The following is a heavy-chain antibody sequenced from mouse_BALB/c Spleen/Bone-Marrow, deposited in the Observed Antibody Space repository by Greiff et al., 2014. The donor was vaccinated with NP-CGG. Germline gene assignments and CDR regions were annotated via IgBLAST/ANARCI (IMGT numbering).Heavy chain of an antibody. CDR3: SARGDYDFDYFGY. CDR2: IDPENGDT. CDR1: GFNIKDYY. V-gene: IGHV14-4*02. Sequence: EVQLQQSGAELVRSGASVKLSCTASGFNIKDYYMHWVKQRPEQGLEWIGWIDPENGDTEYAPKFQGKATMTADTSSNTAYLQLSSLTSEDTAVYYCSARGDYDFDYFGYWGQGTTLTVSS. J-gene: IGHJ2*01. D-gene: IGHD2-4*01.